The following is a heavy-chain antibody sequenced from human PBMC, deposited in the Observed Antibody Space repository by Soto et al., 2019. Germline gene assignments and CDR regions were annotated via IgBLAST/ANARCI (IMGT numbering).Heavy chain of an antibody. CDR1: GYSFTSYW. D-gene: IGHD3-16*01. CDR3: ASRKSTFGGVRFDAFDI. Sequence: EVQLVQSGAEVKKPGESLKISCKGSGYSFTSYWIGWVRQMPGKGLEWRGIIYPGDSDTRYSPSFQGQVTISADKSTSTAYLPWSSLKASAIAMYSCASRKSTFGGVRFDAFDIWGQGTMVTVSS. J-gene: IGHJ3*02. CDR2: IYPGDSDT. V-gene: IGHV5-51*03.